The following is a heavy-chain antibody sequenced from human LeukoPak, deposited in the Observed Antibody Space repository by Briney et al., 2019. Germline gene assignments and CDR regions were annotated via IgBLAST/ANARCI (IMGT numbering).Heavy chain of an antibody. CDR3: ARPNFHPPPYQLLLDWWFDP. CDR2: INPSGGST. J-gene: IGHJ5*02. CDR1: GYTFTSYY. V-gene: IGHV1-46*01. Sequence: ASVKVSCKASGYTFTSYYMHWVRQAPGQGLEWMGIINPSGGSTSYAQKFQGRVTMTRDTSTSTVYMELSSLRSEDTAVYYCARPNFHPPPYQLLLDWWFDPWGQGTLVTVSS. D-gene: IGHD2-2*01.